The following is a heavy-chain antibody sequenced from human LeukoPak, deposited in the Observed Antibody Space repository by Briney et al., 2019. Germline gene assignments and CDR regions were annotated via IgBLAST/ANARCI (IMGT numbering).Heavy chain of an antibody. Sequence: AASVKVSYKASGYTFTGYYVHWVRQAPGQGLEWMGWINPNTGDTNYAQKFQGRVTMTRDTSINTAYMDLSGLRSDDTAVYYCSRYYRYFDYWGQGTLVTVSS. CDR2: INPNTGDT. CDR1: GYTFTGYY. V-gene: IGHV1-2*02. D-gene: IGHD3-10*01. J-gene: IGHJ4*02. CDR3: SRYYRYFDY.